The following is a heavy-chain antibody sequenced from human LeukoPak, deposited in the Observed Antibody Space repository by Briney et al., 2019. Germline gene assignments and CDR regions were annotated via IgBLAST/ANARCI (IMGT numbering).Heavy chain of an antibody. CDR1: GFSFSNSW. Sequence: GGSLRLSCAASGFSFSNSWMTWVRQSPGKGLEWVANIKQDGSETYYVDSVMGRFTISRLNAKDSVYLQMNSLRAEDTAVYYCARDRSISGVVTIDFWGQGTLVTVSS. V-gene: IGHV3-7*01. CDR2: IKQDGSET. D-gene: IGHD3-3*01. CDR3: ARDRSISGVVTIDF. J-gene: IGHJ4*02.